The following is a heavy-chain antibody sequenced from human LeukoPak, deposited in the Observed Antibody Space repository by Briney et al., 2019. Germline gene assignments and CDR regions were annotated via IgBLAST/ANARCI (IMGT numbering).Heavy chain of an antibody. V-gene: IGHV3-30*02. CDR2: IRYDGSDK. J-gene: IGHJ4*02. Sequence: GGSLRLSCAASGFTFSSYAMHWVRQAPGKGLEWVAFIRYDGSDKYYTESVKGRFTISRDNSKNTLYLQMNSLRAEDTAVYYCAKIPSPHNSDDYWGQGTLVSVSS. D-gene: IGHD4-23*01. CDR1: GFTFSSYA. CDR3: AKIPSPHNSDDY.